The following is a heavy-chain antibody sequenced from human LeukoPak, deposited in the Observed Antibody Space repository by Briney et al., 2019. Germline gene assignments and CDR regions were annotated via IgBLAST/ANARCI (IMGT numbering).Heavy chain of an antibody. CDR2: IAYDGSRA. D-gene: IGHD1-14*01. Sequence: GGSLRLSWAGSGFTFGGYGMHWFRQTPGKGLEWVAVIAYDGSRAFYADSVKGRFTISRDNSKNTMSVQMDDLRAKDTAVYYCTRYNNDHFDYWGQGTLVTVSS. CDR1: GFTFGGYG. V-gene: IGHV3-33*01. CDR3: TRYNNDHFDY. J-gene: IGHJ4*02.